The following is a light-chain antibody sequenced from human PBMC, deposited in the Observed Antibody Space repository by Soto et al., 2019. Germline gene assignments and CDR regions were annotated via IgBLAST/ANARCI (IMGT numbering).Light chain of an antibody. CDR3: QHYNNWPRT. V-gene: IGKV3-15*01. CDR1: QSVSSN. CDR2: GTS. J-gene: IGKJ1*01. Sequence: EIVMTQSPATLSVSPGERATLSCRASQSVSSNLAWYQQKPGQAPRLLLYGTSTRATGIPARFRGSGSGTEFTLTISSLQSDDVPVYYCQHYNNWPRTFGQGTKVEIK.